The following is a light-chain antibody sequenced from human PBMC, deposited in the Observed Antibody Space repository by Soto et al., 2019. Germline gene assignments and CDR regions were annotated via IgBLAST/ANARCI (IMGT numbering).Light chain of an antibody. J-gene: IGKJ1*01. V-gene: IGKV3-20*01. CDR2: GAS. Sequence: IVMTQSPATLSVFPGERATLSCRASQSVSSNLAWYQQKPGQAPRLLIYGASSRATGIPDRFSGSGSGTDFTLTINRLEPEDFAVYYCQRYGSSPSWTFGQGTKVDIK. CDR3: QRYGSSPSWT. CDR1: QSVSSN.